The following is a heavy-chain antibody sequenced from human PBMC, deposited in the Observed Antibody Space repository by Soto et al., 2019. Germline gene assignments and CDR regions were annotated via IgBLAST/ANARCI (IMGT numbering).Heavy chain of an antibody. V-gene: IGHV1-2*04. Sequence: GASVKVSCKASGYTFTGYYMHWVRQAPGQGLEWMGWINPNSGGTNYAQKFQGWVTMTRDTSISTAYMELSRLRSDDTAVYYCARSPAGITIFGVVRGHAFGIWGQGTMVTVSS. CDR1: GYTFTGYY. J-gene: IGHJ3*02. CDR2: INPNSGGT. D-gene: IGHD3-3*01. CDR3: ARSPAGITIFGVVRGHAFGI.